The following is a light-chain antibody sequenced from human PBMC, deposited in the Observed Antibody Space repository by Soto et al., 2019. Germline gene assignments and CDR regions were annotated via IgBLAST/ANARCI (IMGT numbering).Light chain of an antibody. CDR2: GAS. V-gene: IGKV3-20*01. CDR1: QSVSSSY. CDR3: QQYGNSSCT. J-gene: IGKJ1*01. Sequence: EIVLTQSPGTLSLSPGERTTLSCRASQSVSSSYFAWYQQRFGQAPRLLIYGASSRATGIPDRFSGSRSVTGFTLTISRLEPEDFAQSYCQQYGNSSCTFGQGTKVDI.